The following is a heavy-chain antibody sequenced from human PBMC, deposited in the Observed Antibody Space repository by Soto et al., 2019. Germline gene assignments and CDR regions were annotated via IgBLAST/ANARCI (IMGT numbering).Heavy chain of an antibody. Sequence: SETLSLTCTVSGGSISSHYWSWVRQAPGKGLEWIGHIYYRGSTNYNPSIRSRSNISVDASKSQFSLKLNSVTTADTAVYYCARDGREASGMDVWGQGTKVT. D-gene: IGHD1-26*01. CDR2: IYYRGST. CDR3: ARDGREASGMDV. J-gene: IGHJ6*02. V-gene: IGHV4-59*11. CDR1: GGSISSHY.